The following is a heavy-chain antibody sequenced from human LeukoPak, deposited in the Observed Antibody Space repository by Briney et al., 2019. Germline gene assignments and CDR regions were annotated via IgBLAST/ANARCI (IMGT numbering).Heavy chain of an antibody. D-gene: IGHD5-12*01. J-gene: IGHJ4*02. CDR1: GHSISSGYY. CDR3: ARDPPLVTTIDDNY. V-gene: IGHV4-38-2*02. CDR2: IYHSGST. Sequence: SETLSLTCTVSGHSISSGYYWGWIRQPPGKGLEWIGSIYHSGSTYYNPALKSRVTISVDTSKNQFSPKLSSVTAADTAVYYCARDPPLVTTIDDNYWGQGTLVTVSS.